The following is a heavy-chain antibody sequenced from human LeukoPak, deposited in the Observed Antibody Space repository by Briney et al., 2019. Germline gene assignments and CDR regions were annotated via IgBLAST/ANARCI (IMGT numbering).Heavy chain of an antibody. V-gene: IGHV4-59*01. Sequence: PSETLSLTCTVSGGSISSYYWSWIRQPPGKGLEWIGCIYYSGDSNYNPSLKSRVTISIDTSKSQFSLNLISVTAADTAVYYCGRGLHEYGDLPLGYWGQGTLVTVSS. CDR3: GRGLHEYGDLPLGY. CDR1: GGSISSYY. J-gene: IGHJ4*02. D-gene: IGHD4-17*01. CDR2: IYYSGDS.